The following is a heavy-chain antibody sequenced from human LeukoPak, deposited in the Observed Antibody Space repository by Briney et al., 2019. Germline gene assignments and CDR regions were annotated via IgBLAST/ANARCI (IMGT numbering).Heavy chain of an antibody. CDR3: ARGAPEDAVVNPPPYYFDY. CDR2: IYYNGKT. CDR1: GGSITSAGHY. Sequence: SETLSLTCTVSGGSITSAGHYWSWVRQHPGKGLEWIGYIYYNGKTYYNPSLKSRVTISVDRSKNQFSLKLSSVTAADTAVYYCARGAPEDAVVNPPPYYFDYWGQGTLVTVSS. V-gene: IGHV4-30-4*01. D-gene: IGHD3-22*01. J-gene: IGHJ4*02.